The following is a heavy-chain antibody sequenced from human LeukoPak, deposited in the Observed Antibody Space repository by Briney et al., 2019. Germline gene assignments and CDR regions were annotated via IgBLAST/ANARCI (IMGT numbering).Heavy chain of an antibody. D-gene: IGHD6-13*01. CDR2: IYYSGST. Sequence: KPSETLSLTCTVSGGSISNYYWSWIRQPPGKGLEWIGYIYYSGSTNYNPSLKSRVTMSVETSKNQFSLKLTSVTTADTAVYYCARAQGYSSGWLDYWGQGTLVTVSS. CDR1: GGSISNYY. CDR3: ARAQGYSSGWLDY. V-gene: IGHV4-59*01. J-gene: IGHJ4*02.